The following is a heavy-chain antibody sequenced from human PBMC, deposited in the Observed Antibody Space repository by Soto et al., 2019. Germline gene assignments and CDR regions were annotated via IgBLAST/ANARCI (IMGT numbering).Heavy chain of an antibody. D-gene: IGHD5-12*01. CDR3: AKDQPSWISIFDY. J-gene: IGHJ4*02. V-gene: IGHV3-23*01. CDR1: GFTFSSYA. Sequence: EVQLLESGGGLVQPGGSLRLSCAASGFTFSSYAMSWVRQAPGKGLEWVSGVNSGGSGTYYADSVEGRFTISRDNSKNTLYLQMNSLRAEDTAVYYCAKDQPSWISIFDYWGQGTLVTVSS. CDR2: VNSGGSGT.